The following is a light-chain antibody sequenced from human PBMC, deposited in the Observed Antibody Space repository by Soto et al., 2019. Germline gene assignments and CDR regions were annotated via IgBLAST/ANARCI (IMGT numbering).Light chain of an antibody. Sequence: EIVLTQSPATLSLSPGERATLSCRASQSVSSYLVWYQQKPGQAPRLLMYDASNRATGIPARFSGSGSGPDFTLTISSLEPEDFAVYYCQQRSNWLSSTFGQGTKLEIK. V-gene: IGKV3-11*01. CDR1: QSVSSY. J-gene: IGKJ2*02. CDR2: DAS. CDR3: QQRSNWLSST.